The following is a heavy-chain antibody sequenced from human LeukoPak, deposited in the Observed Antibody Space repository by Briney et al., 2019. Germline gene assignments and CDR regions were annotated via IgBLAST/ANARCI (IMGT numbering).Heavy chain of an antibody. Sequence: GGSLRLSCEASGFLFHDYYMSWVRQAPGKGLEWIAYITSESIPQYADSVRGRLTISRDNAQSSVSLQMDSLRAEDTAVYYCARGGCGGGNCYSGTGWFESWGQGALVIVST. D-gene: IGHD2-21*02. V-gene: IGHV3-11*05. CDR2: ITSESIP. J-gene: IGHJ5*01. CDR3: ARGGCGGGNCYSGTGWFES. CDR1: GFLFHDYY.